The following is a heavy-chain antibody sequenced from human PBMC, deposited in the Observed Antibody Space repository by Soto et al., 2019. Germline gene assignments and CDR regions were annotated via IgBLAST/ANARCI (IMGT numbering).Heavy chain of an antibody. D-gene: IGHD2-15*01. V-gene: IGHV1-69*02. CDR1: GGTFSSYT. CDR3: ASELYCSGGSCLPSN. CDR2: IIPILGIA. Sequence: GASVKVSCKASGGTFSSYTISWVRQAPGQGLEWMGRIIPILGIANYAQKFQGRVTITADKSTSTAYMELSSLRSEDTAVYYCASELYCSGGSCLPSNWGQGTLVTVSS. J-gene: IGHJ4*02.